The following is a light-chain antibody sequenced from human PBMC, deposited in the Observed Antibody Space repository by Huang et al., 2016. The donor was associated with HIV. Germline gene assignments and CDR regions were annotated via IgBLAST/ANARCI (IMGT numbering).Light chain of an antibody. CDR3: QQYYSIPG. CDR2: WAS. J-gene: IGKJ1*01. Sequence: DIVMTQSPDSLAVSLGERATITCVSSQSVLSPSNNRNPLAWYQQKPRQPPKLLLYWASTRESGGPDRFRGSGSATDFTLTIDNLQAEDVALYFCQQYYSIPGFGQGTYVEV. CDR1: QSVLSPSNNRNP. V-gene: IGKV4-1*01.